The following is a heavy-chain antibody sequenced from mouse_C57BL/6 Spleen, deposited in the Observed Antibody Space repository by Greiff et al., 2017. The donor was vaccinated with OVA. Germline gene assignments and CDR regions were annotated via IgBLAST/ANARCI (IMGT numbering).Heavy chain of an antibody. CDR1: GYTFTSYW. D-gene: IGHD2-1*01. J-gene: IGHJ4*01. CDR2: IDPSDSYT. Sequence: QVQLQQPGAELVRPGTSVKLSCKASGYTFTSYWMHWVKQRPGQGLEWIGVIDPSDSYTNYNQKFKGKATLTVDTSSSTAYMQLSSLTSEDAAVYYGARFYYGNRDYWGQGTSVTVAS. CDR3: ARFYYGNRDY. V-gene: IGHV1-59*01.